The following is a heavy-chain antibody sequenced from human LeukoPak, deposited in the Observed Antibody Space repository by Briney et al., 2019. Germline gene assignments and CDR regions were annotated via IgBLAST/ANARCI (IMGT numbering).Heavy chain of an antibody. V-gene: IGHV3-21*01. CDR3: ARDPSYGSGSYLPYYFDY. D-gene: IGHD3-10*01. Sequence: IPGGSLRLSCAASGFTFSSYSMNWVRQAPGKGLEWVSSISSSSSYIYYADSVKGRFTISRDNAKNSLYLQMNSLRAEDTAVYYCARDPSYGSGSYLPYYFDYWGQGTLVTVSS. J-gene: IGHJ4*02. CDR2: ISSSSSYI. CDR1: GFTFSSYS.